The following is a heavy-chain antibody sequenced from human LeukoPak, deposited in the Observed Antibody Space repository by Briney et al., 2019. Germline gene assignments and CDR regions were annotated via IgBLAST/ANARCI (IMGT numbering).Heavy chain of an antibody. V-gene: IGHV4-38-2*02. CDR2: IYHGGST. D-gene: IGHD6-13*01. CDR1: GYSISSGYY. J-gene: IGHJ4*02. CDR3: ARRSSSWYFGLSRFDY. Sequence: PSETLSLTCTVSGYSISSGYYWGWIRQPPGKGLEWIGSIYHGGSTYYNPSLKSRVTISVDTSKNQFSLKLSSVTAADTAVYYCARRSSSWYFGLSRFDYWGQGTLVTVSS.